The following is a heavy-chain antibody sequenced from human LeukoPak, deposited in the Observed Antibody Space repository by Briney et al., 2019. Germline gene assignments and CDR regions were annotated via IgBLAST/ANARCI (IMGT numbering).Heavy chain of an antibody. Sequence: SQTLSLTCAISGDSVSSNSAAWNWIRQSPSRGLEWLGRTYYRSKWYNDYAVSVRSRITINPDTAKNPFSLQLNSLTPEDTAVYFCARQQRGAFDYWGQGTLVTVSS. D-gene: IGHD6-13*01. CDR2: TYYRSKWYN. CDR1: GDSVSSNSAA. V-gene: IGHV6-1*01. J-gene: IGHJ4*02. CDR3: ARQQRGAFDY.